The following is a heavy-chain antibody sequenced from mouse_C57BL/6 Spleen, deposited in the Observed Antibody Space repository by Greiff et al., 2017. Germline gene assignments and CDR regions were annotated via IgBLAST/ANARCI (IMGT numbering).Heavy chain of an antibody. CDR1: GFTFSDYG. V-gene: IGHV5-17*01. J-gene: IGHJ2*01. Sequence: EVMLVESGGGLVKPGGSLKLSCAASGFTFSDYGMHWVRQAPEKGLEWVAYLSSGSSTIYYADTVKGRFTSSRENAKNTLFLQMTSLRSEDTAMYYCARELGRGFDYWGQGTTLTVSS. CDR3: ARELGRGFDY. D-gene: IGHD4-1*01. CDR2: LSSGSSTI.